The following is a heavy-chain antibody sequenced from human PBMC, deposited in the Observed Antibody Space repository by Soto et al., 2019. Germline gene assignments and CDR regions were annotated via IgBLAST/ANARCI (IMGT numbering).Heavy chain of an antibody. CDR3: ASSSNYYDSSGYYLPSDY. CDR2: IYYSGST. D-gene: IGHD3-22*01. J-gene: IGHJ4*02. V-gene: IGHV4-39*07. Sequence: SETLSLTCTVSGGSISSSSYYWGWIRQPPGKGLEWIGSIYYSGSTYYNPSLKSRVTISVDTSKNQFSLKLSSVTAADTAVYYCASSSNYYDSSGYYLPSDYWGQGTLVTVSS. CDR1: GGSISSSSYY.